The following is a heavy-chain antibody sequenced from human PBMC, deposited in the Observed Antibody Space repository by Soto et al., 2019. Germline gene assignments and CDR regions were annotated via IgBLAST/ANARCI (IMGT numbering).Heavy chain of an antibody. Sequence: ASVKVSCKSSDNTFTHYGINWVRQAPGQGLEWMGWISGDNINSKYSQKFQGRLTMTTDTSTATASMELRSLTSDDTAVYYCGREGQQLAQEKYYQFNGMDVWGQGTTVTVSS. D-gene: IGHD6-13*01. J-gene: IGHJ6*02. CDR2: ISGDNINS. CDR1: DNTFTHYG. V-gene: IGHV1-18*01. CDR3: GREGQQLAQEKYYQFNGMDV.